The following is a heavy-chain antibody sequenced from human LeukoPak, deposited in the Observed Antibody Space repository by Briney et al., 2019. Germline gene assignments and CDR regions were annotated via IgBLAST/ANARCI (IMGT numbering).Heavy chain of an antibody. J-gene: IGHJ3*02. CDR3: ARVYILVVPAAMWVEEQVVGAFDI. CDR2: IYYSGST. CDR1: GGSISSSSYY. D-gene: IGHD2-2*01. Sequence: SETLSLACTVSGGSISSSSYYWGWIRQPPGKGLEWIGSIYYSGSTYYNPSLKSRVTISVDTSKNQFSLKLSSVTAADTAVYYCARVYILVVPAAMWVEEQVVGAFDIWGQGTMVTVSS. V-gene: IGHV4-39*07.